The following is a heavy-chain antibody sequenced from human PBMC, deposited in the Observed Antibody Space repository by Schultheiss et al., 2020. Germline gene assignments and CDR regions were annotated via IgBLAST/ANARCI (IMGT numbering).Heavy chain of an antibody. J-gene: IGHJ6*02. CDR2: IWYDGSNK. D-gene: IGHD4-17*01. CDR1: GFTFSSYG. Sequence: GGSLRLSCAASGFTFSSYGMHWVRQAPGKGLEWVAVIWYDGSNKYYADSVKGRFTISRDNSKNTLYLQMNSLRAGDTAVYYCARDLLSTVTTTGYYYYYGMDVWGQGTTVTVSS. V-gene: IGHV3-33*08. CDR3: ARDLLSTVTTTGYYYYYGMDV.